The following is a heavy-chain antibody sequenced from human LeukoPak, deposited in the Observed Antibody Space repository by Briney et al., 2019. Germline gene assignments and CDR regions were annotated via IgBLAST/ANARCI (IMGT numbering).Heavy chain of an antibody. Sequence: PGGSLRLSCGASGFTFTSYAMSWIRQAPGKGLEWVSAISGGGENTYYGDSVKGRFTISSDNSKNTLYLQMNSLRAEDTATYYCAKPRAITTGVGRYFDLWGRGTLVTVSS. D-gene: IGHD1-1*01. CDR2: ISGGGENT. CDR1: GFTFTSYA. CDR3: AKPRAITTGVGRYFDL. V-gene: IGHV3-23*01. J-gene: IGHJ2*01.